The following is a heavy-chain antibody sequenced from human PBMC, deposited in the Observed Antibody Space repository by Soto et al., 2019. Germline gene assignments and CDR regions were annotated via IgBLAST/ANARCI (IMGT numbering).Heavy chain of an antibody. CDR2: ISSSGSTI. D-gene: IGHD2-2*01. Sequence: GGSLRLSCAASGFTFSSYEMNWVRQAPGKGLEWVSYISSSGSTIYYADSVKGRFTISRDNSKNTLYLQMNSLRAEDTAVYYCARDGVSCSSTSCYRYYFDYWGQGTLVTVSS. J-gene: IGHJ4*02. CDR3: ARDGVSCSSTSCYRYYFDY. CDR1: GFTFSSYE. V-gene: IGHV3-48*03.